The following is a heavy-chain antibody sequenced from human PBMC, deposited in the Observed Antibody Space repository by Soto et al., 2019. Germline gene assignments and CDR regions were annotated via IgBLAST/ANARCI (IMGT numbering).Heavy chain of an antibody. CDR1: GYTFTSYD. CDR3: ARAGIRCFDWFSSGIDY. CDR2: MNPNSGNT. D-gene: IGHD3-9*01. Sequence: GASVKLSCKASGYTFTSYDINWVRQATGQGLEWMGWMNPNSGNTGYAQKFQGRVTMTRNTSISTAYMELSSLRSEDTAVYYCARAGIRCFDWFSSGIDYWGQGTLVTVSS. J-gene: IGHJ4*02. V-gene: IGHV1-8*01.